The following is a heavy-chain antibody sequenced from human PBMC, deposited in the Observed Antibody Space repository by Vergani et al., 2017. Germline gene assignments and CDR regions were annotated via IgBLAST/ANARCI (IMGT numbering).Heavy chain of an antibody. D-gene: IGHD3-9*01. CDR3: TTGPPYYDILTGYLRDDAFDI. J-gene: IGHJ3*02. Sequence: EVQLVESGGGLVKPGGSLRLSCAASGFTFSNAWMSWVRTAPGKGLEWVGRIKSKTEGGTTDYAAPVKCRFTITRDDSKNTLYLQMNSLKTEDTAVYYCTTGPPYYDILTGYLRDDAFDIWGQGTMVTVSS. CDR1: GFTFSNAW. V-gene: IGHV3-15*01. CDR2: IKSKTEGGTT.